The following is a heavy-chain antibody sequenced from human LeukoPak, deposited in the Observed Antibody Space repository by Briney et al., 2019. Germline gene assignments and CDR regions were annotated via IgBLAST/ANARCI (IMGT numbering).Heavy chain of an antibody. CDR1: GFTFTSYY. CDR3: AREFSSLWGPFDY. J-gene: IGHJ4*02. Sequence: ASVKVSCKASGFTFTSYYMHWVRQAPGQGLEWMGIINPSGVSTTYAQKFQGRVTMTTDTPASTVYMELSSLRSEDTAVYYCAREFSSLWGPFDYWGQGTLVTVSS. CDR2: INPSGVST. D-gene: IGHD6-6*01. V-gene: IGHV1-46*03.